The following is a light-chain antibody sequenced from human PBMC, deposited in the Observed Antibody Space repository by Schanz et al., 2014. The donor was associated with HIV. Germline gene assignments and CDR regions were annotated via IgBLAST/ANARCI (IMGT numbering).Light chain of an antibody. CDR2: DNN. Sequence: QSVLTQPPSVSAAPGQKVTISCSGISSNIDHNYVSWYQQLPGTAPKLLIYDNNKRPSGIPDRFSGSKSGTSATLGITGLQTGDEADYYCGAWDSGRGAVVFGGGTKLTVL. CDR3: GAWDSGRGAVV. J-gene: IGLJ2*01. V-gene: IGLV1-51*01. CDR1: SSNIDHNY.